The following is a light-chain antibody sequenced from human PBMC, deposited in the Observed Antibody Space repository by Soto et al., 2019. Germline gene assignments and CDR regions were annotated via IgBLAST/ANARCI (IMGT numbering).Light chain of an antibody. J-gene: IGLJ1*01. V-gene: IGLV2-23*01. Sequence: QSALTQPASVSGSPGQSITISCTGTSSDVGSYNLVSWYQQHPGKAPKLMIYEGSKRPSGVSNRFSGSKSGKTASLTISGLKAEDEDDYYCCSYEGSYVFGTGTKLTVL. CDR2: EGS. CDR1: SSDVGSYNL. CDR3: CSYEGSYV.